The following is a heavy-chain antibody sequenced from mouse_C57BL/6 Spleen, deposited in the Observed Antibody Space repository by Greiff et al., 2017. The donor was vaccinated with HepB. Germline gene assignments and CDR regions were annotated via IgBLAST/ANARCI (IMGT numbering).Heavy chain of an antibody. Sequence: EVKLVESGGGLVKPGGSLKLSCAASGFTFSSYAMSWVRQTPEKRLEWVATISDGGSYTYYPDNVKGRFTISRDNAKNNLYLQMSHLKSEDTAMYYCAREGDDYDPWFAYWGQGTLVTVSA. CDR2: ISDGGSYT. J-gene: IGHJ3*01. CDR1: GFTFSSYA. CDR3: AREGDDYDPWFAY. D-gene: IGHD2-4*01. V-gene: IGHV5-4*01.